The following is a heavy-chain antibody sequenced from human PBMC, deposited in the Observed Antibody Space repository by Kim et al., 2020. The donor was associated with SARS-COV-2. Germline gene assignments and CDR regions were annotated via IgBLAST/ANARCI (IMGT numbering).Heavy chain of an antibody. D-gene: IGHD3-3*01. CDR3: AREGRRYYDYHYMDV. J-gene: IGHJ6*03. Sequence: AQKFQGRVTITADESTSTAYMELSSLRSEDTAVYYCAREGRRYYDYHYMDVWDKGTTVTVSS. V-gene: IGHV1-69*01.